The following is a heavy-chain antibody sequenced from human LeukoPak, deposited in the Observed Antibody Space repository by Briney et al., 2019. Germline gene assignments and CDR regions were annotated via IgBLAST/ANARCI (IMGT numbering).Heavy chain of an antibody. CDR2: ISKSGGSS. V-gene: IGHV3-23*01. Sequence: PGGSLRLSCAASGFTFSSYAMSWVRQAPGKGLEWVSGISKSGGSSYYADSVKGRFTISRDNSKNMLYLQMNSLRAEDTAVYYCAKEKEFYFDNWGQGALVTVSS. CDR3: AKEKEFYFDN. CDR1: GFTFSSYA. D-gene: IGHD3-10*01. J-gene: IGHJ4*02.